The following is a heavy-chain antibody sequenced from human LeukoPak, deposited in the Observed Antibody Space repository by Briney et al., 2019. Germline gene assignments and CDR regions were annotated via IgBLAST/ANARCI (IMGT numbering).Heavy chain of an antibody. J-gene: IGHJ4*02. Sequence: KSGGSLRLSCAASGFTFSDYYMSWIRQAPGKGPEWVSYISSSGSTIYYADSVKGRFTISRDNAKNSLYVQMNSLRAEDTAVYYCARALGYYDILTGYPPYYFDYWGQGTLVTVSS. D-gene: IGHD3-9*01. CDR1: GFTFSDYY. V-gene: IGHV3-11*01. CDR2: ISSSGSTI. CDR3: ARALGYYDILTGYPPYYFDY.